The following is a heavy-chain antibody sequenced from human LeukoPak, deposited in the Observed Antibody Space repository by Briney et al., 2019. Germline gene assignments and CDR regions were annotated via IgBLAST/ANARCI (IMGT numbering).Heavy chain of an antibody. CDR1: GFTFSDYY. J-gene: IGHJ3*02. D-gene: IGHD1-7*01. Sequence: GGSLRLSCAASGFTFSDYYMSWIRQAPGKGLEWVSYIRSSSSYTNYADSVKGRFTISRDNAKNSLYLQMNSLRAEDTAVYYCARVGVGTTVIYAFDIWGQGTMVTVSS. CDR2: IRSSSSYT. CDR3: ARVGVGTTVIYAFDI. V-gene: IGHV3-11*06.